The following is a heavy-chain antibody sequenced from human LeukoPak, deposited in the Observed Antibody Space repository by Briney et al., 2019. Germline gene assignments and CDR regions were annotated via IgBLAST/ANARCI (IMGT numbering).Heavy chain of an antibody. CDR2: IIPIFGTA. CDR3: ARNDYGDYGGGDFDY. V-gene: IGHV1-69*13. Sequence: ASVTVSCKASGGTFSSYAISWVRQAPGQGLEWMGGIIPIFGTANYAQKFQGRVTITADESTSTAYMELSSLRSEDTAVYYCARNDYGDYGGGDFDYWGQGTLVTVSS. D-gene: IGHD4-17*01. J-gene: IGHJ4*02. CDR1: GGTFSSYA.